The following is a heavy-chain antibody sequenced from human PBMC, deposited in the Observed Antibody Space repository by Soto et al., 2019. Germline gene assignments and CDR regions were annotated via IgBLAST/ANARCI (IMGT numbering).Heavy chain of an antibody. CDR2: IYYSGTT. CDR3: AASCVACGGFNYYGMDV. Sequence: PSETLSLTCTVSGGSISSGGYYWYWIRQHPGKGLEWIGYIYYSGTTYYNPSLKSRVTISVDTSKNQFSLKLSSVTAADTAVYYCAASCVACGGFNYYGMDVWGQGTTVTV. D-gene: IGHD2-21*01. V-gene: IGHV4-31*03. CDR1: GGSISSGGYY. J-gene: IGHJ6*02.